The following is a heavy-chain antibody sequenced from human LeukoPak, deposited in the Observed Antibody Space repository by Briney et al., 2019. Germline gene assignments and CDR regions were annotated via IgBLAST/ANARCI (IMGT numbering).Heavy chain of an antibody. CDR3: AKDLMTGRFLEWLLFMYDY. D-gene: IGHD3-3*01. CDR1: GFTFSSYA. Sequence: GGSLRLSCAASGFTFSSYAMSWVRQAPGKGLEWVSAISGSGGSTYYADSVKGRFTISRDNYKNTLYLQMNSLRAEDTAVYYCAKDLMTGRFLEWLLFMYDYWGQGTLVTVSS. CDR2: ISGSGGST. V-gene: IGHV3-23*01. J-gene: IGHJ4*02.